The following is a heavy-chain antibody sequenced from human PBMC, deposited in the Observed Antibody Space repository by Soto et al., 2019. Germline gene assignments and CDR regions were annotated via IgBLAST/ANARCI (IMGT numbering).Heavy chain of an antibody. CDR3: ARGGFGKTYFDY. Sequence: GGSLRLSCAASGFTFSSYGMHWVRQAPGKGLEWVAVIWYDGSNKYYADSVKGRFTISRDNSKNTLYLQMNSLRAEDTAVYYCARGGFGKTYFDYWGQGTLVTVSS. D-gene: IGHD3-10*01. J-gene: IGHJ4*02. CDR1: GFTFSSYG. CDR2: IWYDGSNK. V-gene: IGHV3-33*01.